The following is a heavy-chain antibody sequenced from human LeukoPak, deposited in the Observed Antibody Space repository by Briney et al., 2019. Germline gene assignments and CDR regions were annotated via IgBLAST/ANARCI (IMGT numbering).Heavy chain of an antibody. CDR2: IIPMIATA. CDR1: EDTLRNVA. Sequence: SVKVSCKTTEDTLRNVAFSWVRQAPGQGLEWLGGIIPMIATASYSQKFQGRVSIELSSLKLEDTAVYYCARGAGWLYDWGQGTLVIVSS. J-gene: IGHJ4*02. CDR3: ARGAGWLYD. D-gene: IGHD3-22*01. V-gene: IGHV1-69*13.